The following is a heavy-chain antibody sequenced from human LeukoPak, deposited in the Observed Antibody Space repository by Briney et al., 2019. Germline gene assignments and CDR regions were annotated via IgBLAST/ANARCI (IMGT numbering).Heavy chain of an antibody. CDR1: GFTFSNYA. CDR2: ISSSGGST. CDR3: AKDPILMVAVAGGPPEH. Sequence: RGSLRLSCATPGFTFSNYAMSWVRQAPGKGLEWVSAISSSGGSTYYADSVKGRFTISRGNSKNTLYLQMNSLRAEDTAVYYCAKDPILMVAVAGGPPEHWGQGTLVTVSS. D-gene: IGHD6-19*01. J-gene: IGHJ1*01. V-gene: IGHV3-23*01.